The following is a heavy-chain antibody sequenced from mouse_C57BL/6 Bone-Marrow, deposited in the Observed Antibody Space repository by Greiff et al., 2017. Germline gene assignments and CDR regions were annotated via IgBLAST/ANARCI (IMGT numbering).Heavy chain of an antibody. CDR3: ARGVITTVVDWYFDV. D-gene: IGHD1-1*01. Sequence: EVQLVESGGGLVKPGGSLKLSCAASGFTFSDYGMHWVRQAPEKGLEWVAYISSGSSTIYYADTVKGRFTISRDNAKNTLFLQMTSLRSEDTAMYYCARGVITTVVDWYFDVWGTGTTVTVSS. V-gene: IGHV5-17*01. CDR1: GFTFSDYG. CDR2: ISSGSSTI. J-gene: IGHJ1*03.